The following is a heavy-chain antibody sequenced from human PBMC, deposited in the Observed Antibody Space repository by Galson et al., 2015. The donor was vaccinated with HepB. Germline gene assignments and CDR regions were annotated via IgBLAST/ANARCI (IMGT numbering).Heavy chain of an antibody. J-gene: IGHJ4*02. D-gene: IGHD3-16*01. CDR1: GFTFNIYA. CDR3: AREGVVHKPLDY. CDR2: IAFDGNHE. V-gene: IGHV3-30-3*01. Sequence: SLRLSCAASGFTFNIYAMHWVRQAPGKALEWVAYIAFDGNHENYADSVKGRFTISRDNLKNMVYLQMDSLRVEGTAVYFCAREGVVHKPLDYWGQGTLVTVSS.